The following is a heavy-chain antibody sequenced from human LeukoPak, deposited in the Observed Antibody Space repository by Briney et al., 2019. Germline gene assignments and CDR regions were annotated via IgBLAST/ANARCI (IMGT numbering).Heavy chain of an antibody. CDR2: IGIDSGRT. D-gene: IGHD5-24*01. CDR1: GFTLSDYS. Sequence: GGSLRLSSAAPGFTLSDYSLNWVRPAPGKGLDWISYIGIDSGRTNYADSVKGRFTISGDKAKNSLYLQMNSLRVEDTAVYYCARDYKYAFDNWGQGTQVTVSS. V-gene: IGHV3-48*01. J-gene: IGHJ4*02. CDR3: ARDYKYAFDN.